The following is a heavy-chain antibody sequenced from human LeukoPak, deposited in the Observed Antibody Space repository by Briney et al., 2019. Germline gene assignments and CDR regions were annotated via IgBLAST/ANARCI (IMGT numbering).Heavy chain of an antibody. CDR2: ISYDGSNK. CDR3: AKKGPMTTDYYYGMDV. D-gene: IGHD4-11*01. CDR1: GFTFSSYG. Sequence: PGGSLRLSCAASGFTFSSYGMNWVRQAPGKGLEWVAVISYDGSNKYYADSVKGRFTISRDNSKNTLYLQMNSLRAEDTAVYYCAKKGPMTTDYYYGMDVWGQGTTVTVSS. V-gene: IGHV3-30*18. J-gene: IGHJ6*02.